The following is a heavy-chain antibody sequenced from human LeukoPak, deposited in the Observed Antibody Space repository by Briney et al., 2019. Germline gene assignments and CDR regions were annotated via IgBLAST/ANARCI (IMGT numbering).Heavy chain of an antibody. Sequence: GESLKISCKGSGYNFSNYWIAWVRQMPGKGLEWMGIFYPGDSDPRYSPSFQGQVTISADKSNNTAYLQWSSLKASDTAIYYCARGRSSLDSWGQGTLVTVSS. CDR2: FYPGDSDP. D-gene: IGHD2-2*01. CDR1: GYNFSNYW. CDR3: ARGRSSLDS. J-gene: IGHJ4*02. V-gene: IGHV5-51*01.